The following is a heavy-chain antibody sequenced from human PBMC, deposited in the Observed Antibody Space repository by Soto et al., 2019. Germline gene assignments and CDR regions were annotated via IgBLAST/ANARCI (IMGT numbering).Heavy chain of an antibody. Sequence: GGSLRLSCAASGFTFSSYAMSWVRQAPGKGLGWVSAISGSGGSTYYADSVKGRFTISRDNSKNTLYLQMNSLRAEDTAVYYCAKSNLAAPGKDAFDIWGQGTMVTVSS. CDR1: GFTFSSYA. V-gene: IGHV3-23*01. J-gene: IGHJ3*02. D-gene: IGHD1-1*01. CDR3: AKSNLAAPGKDAFDI. CDR2: ISGSGGST.